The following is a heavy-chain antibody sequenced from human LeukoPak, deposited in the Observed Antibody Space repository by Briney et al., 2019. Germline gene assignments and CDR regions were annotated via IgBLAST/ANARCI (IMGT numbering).Heavy chain of an antibody. J-gene: IGHJ4*02. CDR1: GYTFTSYG. Sequence: ASVKVSCKASGYTFTSYGISWMRQAPGQGLEWMGWISAYNGNTNYAQKLQGRVTMTTDTSTSTAYMELRSLRSDDTAVYYCARAVSRQNPHQYGYWGQGTLVTVSS. V-gene: IGHV1-18*04. CDR2: ISAYNGNT. D-gene: IGHD1-14*01. CDR3: ARAVSRQNPHQYGY.